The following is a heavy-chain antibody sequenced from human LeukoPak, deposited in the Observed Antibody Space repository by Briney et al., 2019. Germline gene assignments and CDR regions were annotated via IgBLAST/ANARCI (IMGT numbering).Heavy chain of an antibody. CDR3: ARSPRLGRYGYGPWELPVSYFDY. D-gene: IGHD1-26*01. V-gene: IGHV4-38-2*02. Sequence: SETLSLTCTVSGYSISTGYYWDWIRQPPGKGLEWIGTFYHGGSTYYNPSLKSRVTISVDTSKNQFSLKLSSVTAAETAVYYCARSPRLGRYGYGPWELPVSYFDYWGQGTLVTVSS. CDR1: GYSISTGYY. J-gene: IGHJ4*02. CDR2: FYHGGST.